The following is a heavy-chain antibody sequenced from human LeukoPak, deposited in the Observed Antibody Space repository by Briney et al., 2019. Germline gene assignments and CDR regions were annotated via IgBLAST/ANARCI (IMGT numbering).Heavy chain of an antibody. J-gene: IGHJ4*02. CDR2: ISYDGSNK. CDR1: GFTFSSYA. V-gene: IGHV3-30-3*01. CDR3: ARDRGDNYGDYGSRYFDY. Sequence: PGGSLRLSCAASGFTFSSYAMHWVRQAPGKGLEWVAVISYDGSNKYYADSVKGRFTISRDNSKNTLYLQMNSLRAEDTAVYYCARDRGDNYGDYGSRYFDYWGQGTLVTVSS. D-gene: IGHD4-17*01.